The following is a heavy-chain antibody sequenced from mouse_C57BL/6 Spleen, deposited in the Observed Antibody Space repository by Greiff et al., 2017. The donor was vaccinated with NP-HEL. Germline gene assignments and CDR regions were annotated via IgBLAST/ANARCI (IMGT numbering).Heavy chain of an antibody. V-gene: IGHV1-82*01. J-gene: IGHJ3*01. CDR2: IYPGDGDT. D-gene: IGHD1-1*01. CDR1: GYAFSSSW. CDR3: AREEVITTAPWFAY. Sequence: VQLQQSGPELVKPGASVKISCKASGYAFSSSWMNWVKQRPGKGLEWIGRIYPGDGDTNYNGKFKGKATLTADKSSSTAYMQLSSLTSEDSAVYFCAREEVITTAPWFAYWGQGTLVTVSA.